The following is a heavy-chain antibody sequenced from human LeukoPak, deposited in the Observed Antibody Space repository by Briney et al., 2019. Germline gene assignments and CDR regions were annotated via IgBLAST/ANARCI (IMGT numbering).Heavy chain of an antibody. D-gene: IGHD3-10*01. CDR3: ARSLDYYGSGSYSDHYYGMDV. CDR1: GYTFTSYY. J-gene: IGHJ6*02. Sequence: GASVKVSCKASGYTFTSYYMHWVRQAPGQGLEWMGIINPSGGSTSYAQKFQGRVTMTRDTSTSTVYMELSSLRSEDTAVYYCARSLDYYGSGSYSDHYYGMDVWGQGTTVTVSS. V-gene: IGHV1-46*01. CDR2: INPSGGST.